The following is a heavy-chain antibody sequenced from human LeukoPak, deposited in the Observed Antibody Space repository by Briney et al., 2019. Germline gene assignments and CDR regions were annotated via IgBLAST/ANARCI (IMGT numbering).Heavy chain of an antibody. J-gene: IGHJ4*02. V-gene: IGHV3-33*06. CDR1: GLTFSTYG. CDR3: AKRGVVIRVILVGFYKEAYYFDS. Sequence: GRSLRLSCAASGLTFSTYGMHWVRQAPGKGLEWVSDIWYDGKTKFYADSVKGRFTVSRDNSKNTLYLQMKSLRAEDTAVYFCAKRGVVIRVILVGFYKEAYYFDSWGQGALVTVSS. D-gene: IGHD3-22*01. CDR2: IWYDGKTK.